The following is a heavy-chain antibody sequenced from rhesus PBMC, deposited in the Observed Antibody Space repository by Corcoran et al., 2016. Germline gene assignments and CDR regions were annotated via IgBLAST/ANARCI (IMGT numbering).Heavy chain of an antibody. D-gene: IGHD3-16*01. CDR3: ARKRSYYSGSYYYGYDAFDF. Sequence: QVQLQESGPGLVTPSETLSLTCAVSVGSISSNYWFWFRQPPGMRLDWLGRIYGRGGSTDNNPSLKSRVTISTDTSKNQFSLKLSSVTAADTAVYYCARKRSYYSGSYYYGYDAFDFWGQGLRVTVSS. CDR1: VGSISSNY. CDR2: IYGRGGST. V-gene: IGHV4-160*01. J-gene: IGHJ3*01.